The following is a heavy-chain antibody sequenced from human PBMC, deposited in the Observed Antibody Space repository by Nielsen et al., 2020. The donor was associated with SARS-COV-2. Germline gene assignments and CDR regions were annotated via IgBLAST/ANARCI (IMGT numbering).Heavy chain of an antibody. Sequence: GGSLRLSCAASGLTFSDYYMSWIRQAPGKGLEWVSSIISSGTTIYYADSVKGRFTISRDNAKNSLYLQMNSLRAEDTAVYYCARGGSRPYCGGDCYYPSDFDYWGQGTLVTVSS. J-gene: IGHJ4*02. CDR1: GLTFSDYY. CDR2: IISSGTTI. V-gene: IGHV3-11*04. CDR3: ARGGSRPYCGGDCYYPSDFDY. D-gene: IGHD2-21*02.